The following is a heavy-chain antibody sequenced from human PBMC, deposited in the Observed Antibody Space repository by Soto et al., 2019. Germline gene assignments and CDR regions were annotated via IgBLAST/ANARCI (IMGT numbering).Heavy chain of an antibody. Sequence: SETLSLTCTFSVGSISSGGYYCSWIRQHPWKGLEWIGYIYYSGSTYYNPSLKSRVTISVDTSKNQFSLKLSSVTAADTAVYYCAREWELRRGAFHMWGQGTMVTLSS. V-gene: IGHV4-31*03. CDR2: IYYSGST. D-gene: IGHD1-26*01. J-gene: IGHJ3*02. CDR3: AREWELRRGAFHM. CDR1: VGSISSGGYY.